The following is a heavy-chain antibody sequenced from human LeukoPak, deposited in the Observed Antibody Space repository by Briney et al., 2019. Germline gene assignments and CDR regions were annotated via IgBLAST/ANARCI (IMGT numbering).Heavy chain of an antibody. J-gene: IGHJ4*02. CDR3: ARGGYSGYDPPYFDY. CDR1: GGTFSSYA. CDR2: IIPIFGTA. V-gene: IGHV1-69*13. D-gene: IGHD5-12*01. Sequence: EASVKVSCKASGGTFSSYAISWVRQAPGQGLEWMGGIIPIFGTANYAQKFQGRVTITADESTSTAYMELSSLRSEDTAVYYCARGGYSGYDPPYFDYWGQGTLVTVSS.